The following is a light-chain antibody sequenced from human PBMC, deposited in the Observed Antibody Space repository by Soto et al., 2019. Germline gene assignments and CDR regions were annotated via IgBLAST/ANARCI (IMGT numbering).Light chain of an antibody. CDR1: QTIRSNF. CDR3: QHYDSSSGHT. Sequence: EVVLTQSPATLSLSPGERATLSCRASQTIRSNFLTWYQQKPGQAPRLLIYTASTRAAGIADRFSGSGSGTDFTHTISRVEPEDFAVYYCQHYDSSSGHTFGQETKLQIK. J-gene: IGKJ2*01. V-gene: IGKV3-20*01. CDR2: TAS.